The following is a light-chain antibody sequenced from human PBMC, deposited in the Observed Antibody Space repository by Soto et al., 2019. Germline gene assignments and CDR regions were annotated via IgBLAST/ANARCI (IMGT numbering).Light chain of an antibody. Sequence: QSALTQPASVSGSPGQSITISCTGTSSDVGGYNYVSWYQQHPGKAPKLMIFDVSYRPSGVSNRFSGAKSDNTASLTISGLQAEDEADYYCSSYTSSSTVGVIFGGGTKLTVL. J-gene: IGLJ2*01. CDR2: DVS. CDR1: SSDVGGYNY. V-gene: IGLV2-14*01. CDR3: SSYTSSSTVGVI.